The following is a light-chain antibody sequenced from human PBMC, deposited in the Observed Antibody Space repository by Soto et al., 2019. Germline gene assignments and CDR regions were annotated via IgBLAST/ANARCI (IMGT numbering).Light chain of an antibody. V-gene: IGLV3-1*01. J-gene: IGLJ2*01. CDR3: QAWDTSAVI. Sequence: SYELTQPPSVSVSPGQTASITCFGDKLADKYASWYQVKPGQSPVLVIYQDTKRPPGIPERFSGSTSGTTATLTISGTQGMDEADYFCQAWDTSAVIFGGGTKVTVL. CDR1: KLADKY. CDR2: QDT.